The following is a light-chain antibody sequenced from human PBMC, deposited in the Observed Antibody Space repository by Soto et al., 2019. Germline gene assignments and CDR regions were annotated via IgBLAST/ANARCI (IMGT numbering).Light chain of an antibody. CDR3: MDGTHRAIT. CDR2: KVS. CDR1: QSLVHSDGIAY. J-gene: IGKJ5*01. Sequence: DVVMTQSPLSLPVTLGQPASISCRSNQSLVHSDGIAYFSWFQQRPGRSPRRLIYKVSNRDSGVPARFSGSGSGTDFALKISRVEAKDVGVYYCMDGTHRAITFGQGTRLEIK. V-gene: IGKV2-30*02.